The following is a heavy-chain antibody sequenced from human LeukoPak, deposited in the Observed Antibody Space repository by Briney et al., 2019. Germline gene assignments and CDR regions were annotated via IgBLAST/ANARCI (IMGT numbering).Heavy chain of an antibody. V-gene: IGHV1-2*06. J-gene: IGHJ5*02. Sequence: ASVKVSCKASGGTFSSYAISWVRQAPGQGLEWMGRINPNSGGTNYAQKFQGRVTMTRDTSISTAYMELSRLRSDDTAVYYCARVGASGFDPWGQGTLVTVSS. CDR1: GGTFSSYA. CDR3: ARVGASGFDP. CDR2: INPNSGGT. D-gene: IGHD1-26*01.